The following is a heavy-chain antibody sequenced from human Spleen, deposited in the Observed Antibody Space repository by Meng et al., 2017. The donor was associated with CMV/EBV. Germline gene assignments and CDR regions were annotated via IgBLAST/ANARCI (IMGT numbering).Heavy chain of an antibody. CDR3: ARGYSSSWYDY. V-gene: IGHV3-11*04. CDR2: IDSSGATI. D-gene: IGHD6-13*01. Sequence: GGSLRLSCEGSGFTFSDYYMSWIRQAPGKGLEWVSYIDSSGATIYYADSVKGRFTISRDNAKNSLYLQMNSLRVEDTAFYYCARGYSSSWYDYWGQGTLVTVSS. J-gene: IGHJ4*02. CDR1: GFTFSDYY.